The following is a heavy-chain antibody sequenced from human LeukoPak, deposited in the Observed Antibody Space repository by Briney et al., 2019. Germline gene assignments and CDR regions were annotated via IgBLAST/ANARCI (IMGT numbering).Heavy chain of an antibody. Sequence: SETLSLTCTVSGGSISSYYWSWIRQPAGKGLEWIGRIYTSGSTNYNPSLKSRVTMSVDTSKNQFSLKLSSVTAADTAVYYCARGVGVGSYHYYYYMDVWGKGTTVTVSS. CDR1: GGSISSYY. D-gene: IGHD1-26*01. CDR3: ARGVGVGSYHYYYYMDV. CDR2: IYTSGST. J-gene: IGHJ6*03. V-gene: IGHV4-4*07.